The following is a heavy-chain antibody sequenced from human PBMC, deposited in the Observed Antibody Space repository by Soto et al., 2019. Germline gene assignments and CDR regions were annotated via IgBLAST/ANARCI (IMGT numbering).Heavy chain of an antibody. CDR3: AKTAGITIFGVAPRSGMDV. J-gene: IGHJ6*02. Sequence: HPGGSLRLSCAASGFTFSSYAMSWVRQAPGKGLEWVSAISGSGGSTYYADSVKGRFTISRDNSKNTLYLQMNSLRAEDTAVYYCAKTAGITIFGVAPRSGMDVWGQGTTVTVSS. CDR2: ISGSGGST. V-gene: IGHV3-23*01. CDR1: GFTFSSYA. D-gene: IGHD3-3*01.